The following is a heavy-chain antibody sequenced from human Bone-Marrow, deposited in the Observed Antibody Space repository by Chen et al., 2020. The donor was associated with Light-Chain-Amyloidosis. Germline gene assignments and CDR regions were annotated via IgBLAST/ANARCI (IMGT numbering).Heavy chain of an antibody. V-gene: IGHV3-23*04. Sequence: EVQLVESGGGLLQRGGSLRLSCAASGFAFSSYAMSWVRQAPGKGLEGVATISGSGGSRYYGDSVKGRLTISRDNSKNALCLQMNSLRAEDTAVYYCAKDISYDDILPGYPADAFDIWGQGTMVTVSS. CDR2: ISGSGGSR. CDR3: AKDISYDDILPGYPADAFDI. CDR1: GFAFSSYA. J-gene: IGHJ3*02. D-gene: IGHD3-9*01.